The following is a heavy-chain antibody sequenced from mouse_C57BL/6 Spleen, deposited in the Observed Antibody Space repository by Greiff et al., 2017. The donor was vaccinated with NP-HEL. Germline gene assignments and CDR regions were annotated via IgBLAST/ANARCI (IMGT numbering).Heavy chain of an antibody. V-gene: IGHV1-55*01. Sequence: VQLQQPGAELVKPGASVKMSCKASGYTFTSYWITWVKQRPGQGLEWIGDIYPGSGSTNYNEKFKSKATLTADTSSSTAYMQLSSLTSEDSAVYYCARSFITTVVAGDWYFDVWGTGTTVTVSS. CDR3: ARSFITTVVAGDWYFDV. CDR2: IYPGSGST. D-gene: IGHD1-1*01. CDR1: GYTFTSYW. J-gene: IGHJ1*03.